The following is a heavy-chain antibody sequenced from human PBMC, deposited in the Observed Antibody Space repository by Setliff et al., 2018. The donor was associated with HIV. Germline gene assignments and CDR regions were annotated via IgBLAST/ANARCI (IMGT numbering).Heavy chain of an antibody. J-gene: IGHJ4*02. Sequence: GGSLRLSCAASGFTFSSYGMHWVRQAPGKGLEWVAFIRYDGSNKYYADSVKGRFTISRDNSKNTLYLQMNSLRAEDTAVYYCAKDFYYDSSGHRNYWGQGTLVTVSS. V-gene: IGHV3-30*02. D-gene: IGHD3-22*01. CDR1: GFTFSSYG. CDR3: AKDFYYDSSGHRNY. CDR2: IRYDGSNK.